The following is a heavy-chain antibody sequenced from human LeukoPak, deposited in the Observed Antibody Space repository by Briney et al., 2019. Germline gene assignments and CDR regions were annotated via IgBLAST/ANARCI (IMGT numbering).Heavy chain of an antibody. J-gene: IGHJ4*02. CDR3: ARRIRILEWLSDFDY. D-gene: IGHD3-3*01. V-gene: IGHV4-34*01. CDR2: INHSGST. Sequence: SETLSLTCAVYGGSFSGYYWSWIRQPPGKGLEWIGEINHSGSTNYNPSLKSRVTISVDTSKNQFSLKLSSVTAADTAVYCCARRIRILEWLSDFDYWGQGTLVTVSS. CDR1: GGSFSGYY.